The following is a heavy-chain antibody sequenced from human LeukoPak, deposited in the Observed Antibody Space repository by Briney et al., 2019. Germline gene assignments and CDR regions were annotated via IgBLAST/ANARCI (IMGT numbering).Heavy chain of an antibody. J-gene: IGHJ5*02. V-gene: IGHV4-39*07. CDR2: IYYSGST. Sequence: SETLSLTCTVSGDSISGSSYYWAWIRQPPGKGLEWIGSIYYSGSTSYNPSLKSRVTISVDTSKNQFSLKLSSVTAADTAVYYCAYSTGNWFDPWGQGTLVTVSS. CDR3: AYSTGNWFDP. D-gene: IGHD2-21*01. CDR1: GDSISGSSYY.